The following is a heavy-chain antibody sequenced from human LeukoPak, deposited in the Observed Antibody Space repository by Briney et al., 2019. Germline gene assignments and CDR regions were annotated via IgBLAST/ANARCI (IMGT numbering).Heavy chain of an antibody. D-gene: IGHD3-22*01. CDR2: IKQDGSEK. J-gene: IGHJ3*02. CDR1: GFTFSSYS. V-gene: IGHV3-7*05. Sequence: PGGSLRLSCAASGFTFSSYSMSWVRQAPGKGLEWVANIKQDGSEKYYVDSVKGRFTISRDNAKNSLYLQMNSLRAEDTAVYYCASYYDSSGYFDAFDIWGQGTMVTVSS. CDR3: ASYYDSSGYFDAFDI.